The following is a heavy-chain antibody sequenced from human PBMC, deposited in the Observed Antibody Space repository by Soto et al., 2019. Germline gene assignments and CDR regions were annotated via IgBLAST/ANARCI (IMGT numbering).Heavy chain of an antibody. CDR3: ARLAPPSLYYYGLDF. CDR2: INPNSGGT. V-gene: IGHV1-2*02. Sequence: VRVSCQASGYTFTAYYMHWVRQAPGQGLEWMGWINPNSGGTNYAQKFQGRVTMTRDTSTSTAYMEVSRLRSDDTAVYFCARLAPPSLYYYGLDFWGQGTTVTVSS. CDR1: GYTFTAYY. J-gene: IGHJ6*02.